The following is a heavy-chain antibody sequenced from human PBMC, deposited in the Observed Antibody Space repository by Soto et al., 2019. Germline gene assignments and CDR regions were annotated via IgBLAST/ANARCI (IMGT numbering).Heavy chain of an antibody. CDR2: IWYDGSNK. Sequence: QVQLVESGGGVVQPGRSLRLSCAASGFTFSSYGMHWVRQAPGKGLEWVAVIWYDGSNKYYADSVKGRFTISRDNSKNKLYLKMNSLRAEDTAVYYCARWGIAAGDYWGQGTLVTVSS. J-gene: IGHJ4*02. V-gene: IGHV3-33*01. D-gene: IGHD6-13*01. CDR1: GFTFSSYG. CDR3: ARWGIAAGDY.